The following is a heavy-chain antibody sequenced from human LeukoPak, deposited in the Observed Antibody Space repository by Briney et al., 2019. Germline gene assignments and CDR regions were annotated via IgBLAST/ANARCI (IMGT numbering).Heavy chain of an antibody. V-gene: IGHV1-8*03. Sequence: ASVKVSCKASGYTFTSYDINWVRQATGQGLEWMGWMNPNSGNTGYAQKFQGRVTITRNTSISTAYMELSSLRSEDTAVYYCARGSPLGYCSSTSCYYAFGYWGQGTLVTVSS. CDR2: MNPNSGNT. CDR1: GYTFTSYD. J-gene: IGHJ4*02. CDR3: ARGSPLGYCSSTSCYYAFGY. D-gene: IGHD2-2*01.